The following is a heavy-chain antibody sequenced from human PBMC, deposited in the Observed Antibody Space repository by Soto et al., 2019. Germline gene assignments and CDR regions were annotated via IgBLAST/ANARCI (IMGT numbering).Heavy chain of an antibody. CDR1: GFTFSSYG. D-gene: IGHD4-17*01. CDR3: AKWGDGEVYFDY. J-gene: IGHJ4*02. Sequence: QVQLVESGGGVVQPGRSLRLSCAASGFTFSSYGMHWVRQAPGKGLEWVAVISYDGSNKYYADSVKGRFTISRDNSKNTLYLQMNSLRAEDTAVYYCAKWGDGEVYFDYWGQGTLVTVSS. V-gene: IGHV3-30*18. CDR2: ISYDGSNK.